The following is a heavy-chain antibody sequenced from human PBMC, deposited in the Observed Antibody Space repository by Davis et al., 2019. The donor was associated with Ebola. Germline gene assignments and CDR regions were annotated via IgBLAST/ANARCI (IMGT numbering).Heavy chain of an antibody. Sequence: GGSLRLSFAASGFTFTRYAMHWVRQAPGTGLAWVAVISYDGSNKYYADSVKGRFTISRDNSKNTLYLQMNSLRAEDTAVYYCANVDTALDYWGQGTLVTVSS. D-gene: IGHD5-18*01. CDR1: GFTFTRYA. CDR2: ISYDGSNK. J-gene: IGHJ4*02. V-gene: IGHV3-30-3*01. CDR3: ANVDTALDY.